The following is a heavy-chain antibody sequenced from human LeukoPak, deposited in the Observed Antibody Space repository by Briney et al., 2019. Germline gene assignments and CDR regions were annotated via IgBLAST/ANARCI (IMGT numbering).Heavy chain of an antibody. CDR2: IYHSVST. CDR1: GGSISSGGYS. V-gene: IGHV4-30-2*01. CDR3: ARDMYYYDSSGLNNWFDP. Sequence: SETLSLTCAVPGGSISSGGYSWSWIRQPPGKGLECIGYIYHSVSTYYNQYLKSRVTISVDRSKNQFSLKLSPVPAADTAVYYCARDMYYYDSSGLNNWFDPWGQGTLVTVSS. D-gene: IGHD3-22*01. J-gene: IGHJ5*02.